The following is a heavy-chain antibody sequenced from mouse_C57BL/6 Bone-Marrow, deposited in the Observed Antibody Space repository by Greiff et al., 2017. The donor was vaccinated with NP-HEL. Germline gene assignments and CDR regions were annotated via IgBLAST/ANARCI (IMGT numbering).Heavy chain of an antibody. J-gene: IGHJ4*01. CDR2: IYPSDSET. D-gene: IGHD2-1*01. CDR1: GYTFTSYW. Sequence: QVQLQQPGAELVRPGSSVKLSCKASGYTFTSYWMDWVKQRPGQGLEWIGNIYPSDSETHYNQKFKDKATLTVDKSSSTAYMQLSSLTSEDSAVYYGALYYDNYFDYWGQGTSVTVSS. CDR3: ALYYDNYFDY. V-gene: IGHV1-61*01.